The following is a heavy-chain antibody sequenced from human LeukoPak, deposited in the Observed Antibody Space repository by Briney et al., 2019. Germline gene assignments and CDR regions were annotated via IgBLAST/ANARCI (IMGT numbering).Heavy chain of an antibody. CDR3: AKVVVGTPLQYYFDY. J-gene: IGHJ4*02. Sequence: TGGSLRLSCATSGLTFSSSAMSWVRQAPGKGLEWVSSISDTGTRTYYADSVKGRFTISRDNSKNTLSLQMNSLRADDTAIYYCAKVVVGTPLQYYFDYWGRGTLVTVSS. V-gene: IGHV3-23*01. D-gene: IGHD1-26*01. CDR2: ISDTGTRT. CDR1: GLTFSSSA.